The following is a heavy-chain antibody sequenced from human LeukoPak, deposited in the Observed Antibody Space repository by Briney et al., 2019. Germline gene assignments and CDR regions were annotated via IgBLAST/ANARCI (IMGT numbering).Heavy chain of an antibody. CDR3: ARGRIVGATTADY. Sequence: GASVKVSCKASGYTFTSYAMHWVRQAPGQRLEWMGWINAGNGNTKYSQKSQGRVTITRDTSASTAYMELSSLRSEDTAVYYCARGRIVGATTADYWGQGTLVTVSS. CDR2: INAGNGNT. V-gene: IGHV1-3*01. J-gene: IGHJ4*02. CDR1: GYTFTSYA. D-gene: IGHD1-26*01.